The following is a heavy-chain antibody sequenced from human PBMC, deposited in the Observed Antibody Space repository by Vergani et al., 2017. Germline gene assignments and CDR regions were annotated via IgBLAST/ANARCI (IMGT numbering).Heavy chain of an antibody. CDR1: GFTFSSYA. CDR2: ISGSGGST. D-gene: IGHD2-2*01. CDR3: ARDSDIVVVPAAPPGY. Sequence: EVQLLESGGGLVQPGGSLRLSCAASGFTFSSYAMSWVRQAPGKGLEWVSAISGSGGSTYYADSVKGRFTISRDNSKNTLYLQMNSLRAEDTAVYYCARDSDIVVVPAAPPGYWGQGTLVTVSS. V-gene: IGHV3-23*01. J-gene: IGHJ4*02.